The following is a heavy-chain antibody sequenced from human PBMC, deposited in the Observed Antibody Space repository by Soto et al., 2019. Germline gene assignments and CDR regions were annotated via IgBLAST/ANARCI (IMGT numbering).Heavy chain of an antibody. V-gene: IGHV3-30*18. Sequence: GGSLRLSCAASGFTFSSYGMHWVRQAPGKGLEWVAVISYDGSNKYYADSVKGRFTISRDNSKNTLYLQMNSLRAEDTAVYYCAKNVGFGELLWGKDYYYYMDVWGKGTTVTVSS. D-gene: IGHD3-10*01. CDR2: ISYDGSNK. J-gene: IGHJ6*03. CDR3: AKNVGFGELLWGKDYYYYMDV. CDR1: GFTFSSYG.